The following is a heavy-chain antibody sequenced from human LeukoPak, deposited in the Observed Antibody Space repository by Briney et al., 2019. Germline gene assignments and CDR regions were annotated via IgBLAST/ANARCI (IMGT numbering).Heavy chain of an antibody. V-gene: IGHV4-34*01. CDR1: GGSFSGYY. CDR3: ARDKDVGPSLFDY. Sequence: KPSETLSLTCAVYGGSFSGYYWSWIRQPPGKGLEWIGEINHSGSTNYNPSLKSRVTISVDTSKNQFSLKLSSVTAADTAVYYCARDKDVGPSLFDYWGQGTLVTVSS. D-gene: IGHD1-26*01. CDR2: INHSGST. J-gene: IGHJ4*02.